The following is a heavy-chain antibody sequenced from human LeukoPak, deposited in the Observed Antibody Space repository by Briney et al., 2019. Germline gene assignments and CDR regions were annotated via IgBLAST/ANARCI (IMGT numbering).Heavy chain of an antibody. CDR3: ARGGGRGGSGNLYGMDV. J-gene: IGHJ6*02. CDR2: IYTSGST. D-gene: IGHD3-10*01. Sequence: PSETLSLTCTVSGGSISSYYWGWIRQPAGKGLEWIGRIYTSGSTNYNPSLKSRVTMSVDTSKNQFSLKLSSVTAADTAVYYCARGGGRGGSGNLYGMDVWGQGTTVTVSS. CDR1: GGSISSYY. V-gene: IGHV4-4*07.